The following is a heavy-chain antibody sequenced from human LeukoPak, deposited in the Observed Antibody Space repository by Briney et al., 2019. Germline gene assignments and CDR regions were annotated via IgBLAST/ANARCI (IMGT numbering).Heavy chain of an antibody. CDR1: GFNFNDFA. CDR2: IGYNTGVI. D-gene: IGHD1-14*01. CDR3: VKSIDRTKAPAWGYYFDR. V-gene: IGHV3-9*01. J-gene: IGHJ4*02. Sequence: PGRSLRLSCAASGFNFNDFAMHWVRQAPGKGVEWVSGIGYNTGVIDYADSVKGRFTISRDNAKNSLYLQMNSLRTEDTAFYYCVKSIDRTKAPAWGYYFDRWGKGTLVTVSS.